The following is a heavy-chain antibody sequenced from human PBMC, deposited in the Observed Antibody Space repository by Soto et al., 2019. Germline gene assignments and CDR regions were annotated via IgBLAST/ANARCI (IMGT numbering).Heavy chain of an antibody. CDR3: ARVEMGFWRSIDS. CDR1: GVFISTNNW. D-gene: IGHD3-3*01. CDR2: IFHSGTA. V-gene: IGHV4-4*02. J-gene: IGHJ4*02. Sequence: KTSETLSLTCAVSGVFISTNNWWTWVRQPPGKGLEWIGEIFHSGTANYNPSLKSRVTISVDKSKNQFSLKLSSVTAADTAIYYCARVEMGFWRSIDSWGQGILVTVSS.